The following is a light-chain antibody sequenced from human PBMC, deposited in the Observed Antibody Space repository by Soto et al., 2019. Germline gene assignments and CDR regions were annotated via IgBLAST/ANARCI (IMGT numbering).Light chain of an antibody. J-gene: IGLJ2*01. CDR3: CSYAGTYPLV. CDR1: SSDVGKYDY. V-gene: IGLV2-11*01. Sequence: QSALTQPRSVSGSPGQSVTISCTGTSSDVGKYDYVSWYQQHPDKAPKLMIYDVSNRPSGVPDRFSGSKSGNTASLTISGLQAEDEADYYCCSYAGTYPLVFGGGTKVTVL. CDR2: DVS.